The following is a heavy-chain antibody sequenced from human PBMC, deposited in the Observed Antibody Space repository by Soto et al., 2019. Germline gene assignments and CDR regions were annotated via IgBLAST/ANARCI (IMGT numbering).Heavy chain of an antibody. V-gene: IGHV4-4*07. D-gene: IGHD3-3*01. CDR3: ARGQRFSDWFDP. J-gene: IGHJ5*02. CDR1: GVAINSYY. Sequence: SEPLSLTCTVSGVAINSYYGTWIRQPAGKGLEWIGRIYSSGSTKYNPSLQSRVTMSLDTSKNQFSLRLTSVTAADTAVYYCARGQRFSDWFDPWGQGTLVTVSS. CDR2: IYSSGST.